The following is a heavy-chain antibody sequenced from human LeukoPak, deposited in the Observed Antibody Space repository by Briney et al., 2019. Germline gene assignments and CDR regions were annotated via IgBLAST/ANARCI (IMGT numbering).Heavy chain of an antibody. CDR1: GFTFSSYA. J-gene: IGHJ3*02. V-gene: IGHV3-30-3*01. Sequence: GGSLRLSCAASGFTFSSYAMHWVRQAPGKGLEWVAVISYDGSNKYYADSVKGRFTISRDNSKNTLYLQMNSLRAEDTAVYYCAREVVVITNDAFDIWGQGTMVTVSS. CDR3: AREVVVITNDAFDI. CDR2: ISYDGSNK. D-gene: IGHD3-22*01.